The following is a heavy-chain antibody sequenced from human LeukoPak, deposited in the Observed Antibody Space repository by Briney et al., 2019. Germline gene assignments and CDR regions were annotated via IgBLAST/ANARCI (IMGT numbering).Heavy chain of an antibody. CDR3: ARVDAWFGELFSWYFDL. Sequence: SETLSLTCTVSGGSISNYYWSWIRQPAGKGLEWIGRISTSGSTNYNPSLRSRVTMSVDTSKNQFSLRLTSLTAADTAVYYCARVDAWFGELFSWYFDLWGRGTLVTVSS. CDR1: GGSISNYY. CDR2: ISTSGST. D-gene: IGHD3-10*01. J-gene: IGHJ2*01. V-gene: IGHV4-4*07.